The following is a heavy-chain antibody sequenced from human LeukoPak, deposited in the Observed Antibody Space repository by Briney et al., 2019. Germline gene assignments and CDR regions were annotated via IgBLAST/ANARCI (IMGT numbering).Heavy chain of an antibody. V-gene: IGHV3-23*01. CDR2: IGNNGGGT. CDR3: AIDPNWGTHS. CDR1: GFTFSTYT. Sequence: GGSLRLSCVASGFTFSTYTMYWVRHPPGKRLEWVSIIGNNGGGTHYADSVKGRFTISRDNFKNALYLQMNSLRVEDTAVYYCAIDPNWGTHSWGQGVLVTVSS. D-gene: IGHD7-27*01. J-gene: IGHJ4*02.